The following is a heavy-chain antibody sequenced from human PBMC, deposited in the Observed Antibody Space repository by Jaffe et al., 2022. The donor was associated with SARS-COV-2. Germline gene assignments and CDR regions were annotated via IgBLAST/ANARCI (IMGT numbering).Heavy chain of an antibody. CDR3: AREFSS. J-gene: IGHJ4*02. Sequence: QVQLQESGPGLVKPSETLSLTCTVSGGSISSYYWSWIRQPPGKGLEWIGYIYYSGSTNYNPSLKSRVTISVDTSKNQFSLKLSSVTAADTAVYYCAREFSSWGQGTLVTVSS. CDR2: IYYSGST. V-gene: IGHV4-59*01. CDR1: GGSISSYY.